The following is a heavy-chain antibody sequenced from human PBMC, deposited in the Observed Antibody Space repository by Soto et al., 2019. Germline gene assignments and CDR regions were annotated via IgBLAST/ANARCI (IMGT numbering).Heavy chain of an antibody. Sequence: QVQLVESGGGVVQPGRSLRLSCAASGFTFSSYSMHWVRQAPGKGLEWVAVIWYDGSNKYYADSVKGRFTISRDNSKNTLYLQMNSLRAEDTAVYYCARDSGYSSSWGNYWGQGTLVTVSS. CDR3: ARDSGYSSSWGNY. D-gene: IGHD6-13*01. CDR2: IWYDGSNK. V-gene: IGHV3-33*01. CDR1: GFTFSSYS. J-gene: IGHJ4*02.